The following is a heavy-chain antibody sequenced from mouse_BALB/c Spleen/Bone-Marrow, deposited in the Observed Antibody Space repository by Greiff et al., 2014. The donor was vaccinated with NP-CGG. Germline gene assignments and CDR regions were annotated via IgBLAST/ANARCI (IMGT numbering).Heavy chain of an antibody. CDR1: GFNIKDTY. Sequence: EVQGAESGAELVKPGASVKLSCTASGFNIKDTYMHWVKQRPEQGLEWIGRIDPANGNTKYDPKFQGKATITADTSSNTAYLQLSSLTSEDTAVYYCAPYYYGSSSFAYWGQGTLVTVSA. J-gene: IGHJ3*01. V-gene: IGHV14-3*02. CDR3: APYYYGSSSFAY. CDR2: IDPANGNT. D-gene: IGHD1-1*01.